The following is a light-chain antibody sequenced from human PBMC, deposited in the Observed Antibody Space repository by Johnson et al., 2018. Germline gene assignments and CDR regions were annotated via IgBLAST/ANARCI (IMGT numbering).Light chain of an antibody. CDR3: GTWDSSLSAGNV. Sequence: QSVLTQPPSVSSAPGQKVTISCSGSSSNIGNNYVSWYQQLPGTAPKLLIYENNKQPSGIPDRFSGPKSATSPTLGITGLQTGDEADDYCGTWDSSLSAGNVFGTGTKVTVL. V-gene: IGLV1-51*02. CDR2: ENN. J-gene: IGLJ1*01. CDR1: SSNIGNNY.